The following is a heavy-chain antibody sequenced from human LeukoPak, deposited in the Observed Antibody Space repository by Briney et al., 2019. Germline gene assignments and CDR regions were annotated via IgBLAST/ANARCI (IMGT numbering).Heavy chain of an antibody. CDR1: GYSISTYW. CDR3: GRYPPGHNVMDV. CDR2: NHYGGATT. Sequence: GESLKISCQGSGYSISTYWLGWLRQLPGKRVEWMGINHYGGATTKYSPSFQGQVTISVDKSISTAYLQWSSLKASDTAMYYCGRYPPGHNVMDVWGQGTTVTVSS. V-gene: IGHV5-51*01. J-gene: IGHJ6*02.